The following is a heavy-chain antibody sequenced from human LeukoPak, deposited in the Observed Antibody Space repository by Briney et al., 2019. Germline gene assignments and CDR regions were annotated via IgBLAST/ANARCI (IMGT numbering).Heavy chain of an antibody. CDR3: ACGYCSSTSCPPDY. CDR2: IYYSGST. CDR1: GGSISSYY. D-gene: IGHD2-2*01. V-gene: IGHV4-59*01. Sequence: PSETLSLTCTVSGGSISSYYWSWIRQPPGKGLEWIGYIYYSGSTNYNPSLKSRVTISVDTSKNQFSLKLSPVTAADTAVYYCACGYCSSTSCPPDYWGQGTLVTVSS. J-gene: IGHJ4*02.